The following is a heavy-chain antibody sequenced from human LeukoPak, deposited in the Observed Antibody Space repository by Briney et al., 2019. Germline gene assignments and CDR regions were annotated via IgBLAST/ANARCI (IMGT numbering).Heavy chain of an antibody. CDR3: ARAGYQLLSRFGY. V-gene: IGHV1-46*01. CDR2: INPSGGST. CDR1: GHTSTTYA. J-gene: IGHJ4*02. Sequence: GASVKVSCKASGHTSTTYAIHWVRQAPGQGLEWMGIINPSGGSTSYAQKFQGRVTMTRDTSTSTVYMELSSLRSEDTAVYYCARAGYQLLSRFGYWGQGTLVTVSS. D-gene: IGHD2-2*01.